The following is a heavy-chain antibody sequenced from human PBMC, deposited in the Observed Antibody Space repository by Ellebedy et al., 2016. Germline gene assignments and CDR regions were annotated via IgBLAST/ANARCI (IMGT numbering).Heavy chain of an antibody. CDR1: GITFDSYA. Sequence: GESLKISXAGSGITFDSYAMSWVRQAPGKGLEWVSSISTSGGSTYYADSVKGRFTISRDNSKNTLYLQMNSLRAEDTAVYYCAKDSMARAAAGPCDYWGQGTLVTVSS. CDR2: ISTSGGST. J-gene: IGHJ4*02. D-gene: IGHD6-13*01. V-gene: IGHV3-23*01. CDR3: AKDSMARAAAGPCDY.